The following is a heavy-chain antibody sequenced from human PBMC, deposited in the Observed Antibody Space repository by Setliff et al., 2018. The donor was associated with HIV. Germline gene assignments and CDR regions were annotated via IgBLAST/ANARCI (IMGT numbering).Heavy chain of an antibody. D-gene: IGHD1-26*01. CDR3: ATEGAGGSYQRASALDV. J-gene: IGHJ3*01. V-gene: IGHV1-69*05. CDR1: AGSFSIFA. Sequence: ASVKVSCKSSAGSFSIFAINWVRQAPGQGLEWMGGMMTIFSTTNYARKFQGRVTITTDESTGTAYMELSNLRSEDTAVYYCATEGAGGSYQRASALDVWGQGTMVTV. CDR2: MMTIFSTT.